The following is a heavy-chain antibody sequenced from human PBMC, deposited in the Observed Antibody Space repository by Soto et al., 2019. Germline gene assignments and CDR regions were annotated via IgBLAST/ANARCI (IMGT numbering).Heavy chain of an antibody. V-gene: IGHV1-8*01. CDR1: GYTFTSYD. Sequence: ASVKVSCKASGYTFTSYDINWVRQATGQGLEWMGWMNPNSGNTGYAQKFQGRVTMTRNTSMSTAYMELSSLRSEDTAVYYCARGGYSGYSRWFDPWGQGTLVTVSS. CDR2: MNPNSGNT. J-gene: IGHJ5*02. CDR3: ARGGYSGYSRWFDP. D-gene: IGHD5-12*01.